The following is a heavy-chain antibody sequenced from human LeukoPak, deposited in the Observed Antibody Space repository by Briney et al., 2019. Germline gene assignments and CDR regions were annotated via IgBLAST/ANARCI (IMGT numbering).Heavy chain of an antibody. CDR2: VYYTGST. J-gene: IGHJ4*02. CDR1: AASVSRHY. CDR3: ARENQNWNGGLDY. Sequence: TSATLSLTCSVSAASVSRHYWSWIRQPPGKGLEWIGHVYYTGSTDYNPSLKSRVTMSVDTSNKHFSLKLSSVTAADTAVYYCARENQNWNGGLDYWGQGTLVTLS. D-gene: IGHD1-1*01. V-gene: IGHV4-59*02.